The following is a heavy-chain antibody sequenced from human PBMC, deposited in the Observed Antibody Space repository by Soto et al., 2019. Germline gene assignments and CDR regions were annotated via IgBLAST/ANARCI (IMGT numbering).Heavy chain of an antibody. D-gene: IGHD6-19*01. CDR1: GGSISSSSYY. CDR3: ARLVYGGWSPITVYYFDY. J-gene: IGHJ4*02. V-gene: IGHV4-39*01. CDR2: IYYSGST. Sequence: PSETLSLTCTVSGGSISSSSYYWGWIRQPPGKGLEWIGSIYYSGSTYYNPSLKSRVTISVDTSKNQFSLKLSSVTAADTAVYYCARLVYGGWSPITVYYFDYWGQGTLVTVSS.